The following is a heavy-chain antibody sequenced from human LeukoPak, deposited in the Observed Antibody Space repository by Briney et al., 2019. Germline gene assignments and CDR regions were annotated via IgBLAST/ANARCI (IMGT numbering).Heavy chain of an antibody. CDR2: ISSSGSTI. CDR1: GFTFSDYY. D-gene: IGHD3-9*01. V-gene: IGHV3-11*01. Sequence: GGSLRLSCAASGFTFSDYYMSWIRQAPGKGLEWVSYISSSGSTIYYADSVKGRFTISRDNAKNSLYLQMNSLRAEDTAVYYCARDKYYDIVSGMDVWGQGTTVTVSS. J-gene: IGHJ6*02. CDR3: ARDKYYDIVSGMDV.